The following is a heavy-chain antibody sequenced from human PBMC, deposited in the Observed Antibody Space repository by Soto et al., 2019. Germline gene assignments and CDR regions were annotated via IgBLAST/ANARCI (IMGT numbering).Heavy chain of an antibody. CDR1: GYTFTSYD. J-gene: IGHJ6*02. CDR2: MNPNSGNT. CDR3: AGSREGMDL. V-gene: IGHV1-8*01. Sequence: QVQLVQSGAEVKKRGASVKVSCKASGYTFTSYDINWVRQATGQGLEWMGWMNPNSGNTGYAQNYQGSVTXXRNTSINTGYRELSRLRSEDTAVYYCAGSREGMDLWGQGTTVTVSS.